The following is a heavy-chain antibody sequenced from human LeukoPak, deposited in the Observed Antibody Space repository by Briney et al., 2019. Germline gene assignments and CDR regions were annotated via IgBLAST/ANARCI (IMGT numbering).Heavy chain of an antibody. Sequence: GGSLRLSCAASGFTFDDYTMHWVRQAPEKGLEWVSLISWDGGSTYYADSVKGRFTISRDNSKNSLYLQMNSLRTEDTALYYCAKDIGGYCSGGSCYSGGAFDIWGQGTMVTVSS. CDR3: AKDIGGYCSGGSCYSGGAFDI. J-gene: IGHJ3*02. D-gene: IGHD2-15*01. CDR2: ISWDGGST. V-gene: IGHV3-43*01. CDR1: GFTFDDYT.